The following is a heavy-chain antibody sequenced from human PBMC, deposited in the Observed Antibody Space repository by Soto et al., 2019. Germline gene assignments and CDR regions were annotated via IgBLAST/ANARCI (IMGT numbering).Heavy chain of an antibody. Sequence: QVQLQESGPGLAKPSETLSLTCTISGGPISNYYWNWIRQSPGKGLEWIGHIIYSGSPNYNPSLNSRVTISIYRPKTRFTLKPTTVTAADTATYFCASIKCASSTCVRRNVIDIWGQGTTVTVSS. CDR2: IIYSGSP. CDR1: GGPISNYY. V-gene: IGHV4-59*01. CDR3: ASIKCASSTCVRRNVIDI. D-gene: IGHD3-16*02. J-gene: IGHJ3*02.